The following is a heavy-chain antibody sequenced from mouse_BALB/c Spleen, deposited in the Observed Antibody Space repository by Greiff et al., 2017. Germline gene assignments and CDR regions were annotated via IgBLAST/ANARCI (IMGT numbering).Heavy chain of an antibody. J-gene: IGHJ4*01. CDR3: ARDYGSSYNAMDY. D-gene: IGHD1-1*01. Sequence: QVQLKQSGAELVRPGSSVKISCKASGYAFSSYWMNWVKQRPGQGLEWIGQIYPGDGDTNYNGKFKGKATLTADKSSSTAYMQLKSLTSEDSAVYYCARDYGSSYNAMDYWGQGTSVTVSS. CDR2: IYPGDGDT. V-gene: IGHV1-80*01. CDR1: GYAFSSYW.